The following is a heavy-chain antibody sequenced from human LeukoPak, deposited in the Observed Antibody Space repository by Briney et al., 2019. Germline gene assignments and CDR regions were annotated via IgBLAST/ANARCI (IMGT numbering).Heavy chain of an antibody. CDR2: VYYSGST. V-gene: IGHV4-39*01. Sequence: KPSETLSLTCTVSGGSISSSSYSWGWIRQPPGKGLEWIGSVYYSGSTYYNPSLTSRVAISVDTSKSQFSLTLSSVTAADTAVYYCARHSDDIKVGSGVWFDPWGQGTLVTVFS. D-gene: IGHD3-10*01. J-gene: IGHJ5*02. CDR3: ARHSDDIKVGSGVWFDP. CDR1: GGSISSSSYS.